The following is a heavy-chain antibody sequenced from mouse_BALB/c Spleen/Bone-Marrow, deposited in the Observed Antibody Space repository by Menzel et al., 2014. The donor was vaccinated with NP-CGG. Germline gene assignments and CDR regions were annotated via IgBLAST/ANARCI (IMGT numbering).Heavy chain of an antibody. J-gene: IGHJ4*01. CDR1: GFNIKDTY. Sequence: VQLKESGAELVKPGASVKLSCTASGFNIKDTYMHWVKQRPEEGLEWIGRIDPANGNTKYDPKFQGKATIKADTSSNTAYLHPSHLTSEDTSGFLLSKIPVLRRSHPKDYLGPGT. V-gene: IGHV14-3*02. D-gene: IGHD6-1*01. CDR2: IDPANGNT. CDR3: SKIPVLRRSHPKDY.